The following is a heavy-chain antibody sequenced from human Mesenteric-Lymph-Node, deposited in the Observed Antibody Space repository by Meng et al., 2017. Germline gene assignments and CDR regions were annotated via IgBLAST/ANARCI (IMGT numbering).Heavy chain of an antibody. Sequence: GESLKISCAASGCTLRTYAMTWVRLAPGQGLEWVSDISGSGGGTDHADSVKGRFTISRDNSKNSLYLQMNSLRAEDTALYYCAKDESLMVRGVIFHYYGMDVWGQGTLVTVSS. CDR3: AKDESLMVRGVIFHYYGMDV. CDR1: GCTLRTYA. J-gene: IGHJ6*02. V-gene: IGHV3-23*01. CDR2: ISGSGGGT. D-gene: IGHD3-10*01.